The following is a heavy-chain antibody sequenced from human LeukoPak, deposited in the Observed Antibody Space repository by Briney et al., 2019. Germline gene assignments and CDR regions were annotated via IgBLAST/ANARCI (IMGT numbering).Heavy chain of an antibody. CDR1: GFTLSSYN. CDR3: TRAVMSSSWPHFDY. D-gene: IGHD6-13*01. CDR2: ISSRSTTI. J-gene: IGHJ4*02. Sequence: PGGSLRLSCAASGFTLSSYNMNWVRQAPGQGLEWVSYISSRSTTIYYADSVKGRFTISRDNAKNSLYLQMNSLRDEDTAVYYCTRAVMSSSWPHFDYWGQGTLVTVSS. V-gene: IGHV3-48*02.